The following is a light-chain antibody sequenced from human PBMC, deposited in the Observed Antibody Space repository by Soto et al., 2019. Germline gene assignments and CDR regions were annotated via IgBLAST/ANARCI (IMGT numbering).Light chain of an antibody. Sequence: EIVLTQSPATLSLSPGERATLSCRASQTVRNNYLAWYQQKPGQAPRLLIYDASSRATGIPDRFSGGGSGTDFTLTISSLQSEDFAVYYCQQYNNWPLTFGGGTKVDI. V-gene: IGKV3D-20*02. CDR3: QQYNNWPLT. CDR1: QTVRNNY. J-gene: IGKJ4*01. CDR2: DAS.